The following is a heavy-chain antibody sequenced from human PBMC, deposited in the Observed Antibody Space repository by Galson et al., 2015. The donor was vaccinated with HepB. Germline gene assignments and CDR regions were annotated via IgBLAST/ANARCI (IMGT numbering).Heavy chain of an antibody. V-gene: IGHV3-53*01. CDR1: GFSVSSKF. J-gene: IGHJ6*03. D-gene: IGHD2-21*02. Sequence: SLRLSCAASGFSVSSKFMSWVRQAPGKGLEWVSTLHRDGRTDYADSVKGRFTISRDNSQNSLYLQMNSLRAEDTAVYYCARALGVTWSYYYYYMDVWGQGTLVIVSS. CDR2: LHRDGRT. CDR3: ARALGVTWSYYYYYMDV.